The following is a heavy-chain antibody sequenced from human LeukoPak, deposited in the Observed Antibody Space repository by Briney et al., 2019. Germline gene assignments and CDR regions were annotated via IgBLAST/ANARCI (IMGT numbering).Heavy chain of an antibody. J-gene: IGHJ4*02. CDR2: SDHLGEV. V-gene: IGHV4-59*08. CDR3: AILSDLYTGTYLLDS. CDR1: EASVTSYY. Sequence: ETLSLTYTVSEASVTSYYWSWIRQPPGKGLAWVGYSDHLGEVVYNPSLQSRVTISIDASNSQSSLRLTSVTATDTAVYHCAILSDLYTGTYLLDSWREGNLVIVSS. D-gene: IGHD1-26*01.